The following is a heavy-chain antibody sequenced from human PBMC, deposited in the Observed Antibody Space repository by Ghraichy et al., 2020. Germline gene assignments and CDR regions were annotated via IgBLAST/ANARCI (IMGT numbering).Heavy chain of an antibody. J-gene: IGHJ4*02. D-gene: IGHD1-26*01. V-gene: IGHV4-59*01. CDR1: GGSISTSH. CDR3: ARVRGTSSGSLDFDC. CDR2: IDYSANT. Sequence: SETLSLTCTVSGGSISTSHCSWIRQPPEKGLEWIGYIDYSANTIYNPSLKSRVSISIDTSKSQVSLKLSSVTAADTALYYCARVRGTSSGSLDFDCWGQGTLVTVSS.